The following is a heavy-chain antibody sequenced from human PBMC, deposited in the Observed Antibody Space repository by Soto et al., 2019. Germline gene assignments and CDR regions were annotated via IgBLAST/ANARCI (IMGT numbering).Heavy chain of an antibody. CDR3: ARETDERSQQLYYYGMDV. J-gene: IGHJ6*02. V-gene: IGHV3-21*01. Sequence: GGSLRLSCAASACTFSSYSMNCVRQAPGKGLEWVSSISSSSYIYYADSVKGRFTISRDNAKNSLYLQMNSLRAEDTAVYYCARETDERSQQLYYYGMDVGGQGTTVTV. D-gene: IGHD6-13*01. CDR2: ISSSSYI. CDR1: ACTFSSYS.